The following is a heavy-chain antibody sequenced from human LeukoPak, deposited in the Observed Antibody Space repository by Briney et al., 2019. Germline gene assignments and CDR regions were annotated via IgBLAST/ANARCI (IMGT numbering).Heavy chain of an antibody. J-gene: IGHJ5*02. CDR1: GFTFDDYG. D-gene: IGHD2-2*01. Sequence: PGGSLRLSXAASGFTFDDYGMSWVRQAPGKGLEWVSGINWNGGSTGYADSVKGRFTISRDNAKNSLYLQMNSLRAEDTALYYCARDGHRSSENWFDPWGQGTLVTVSS. CDR3: ARDGHRSSENWFDP. CDR2: INWNGGST. V-gene: IGHV3-20*04.